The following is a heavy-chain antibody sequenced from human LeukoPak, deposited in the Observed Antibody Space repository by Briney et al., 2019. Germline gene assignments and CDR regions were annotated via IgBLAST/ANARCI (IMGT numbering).Heavy chain of an antibody. D-gene: IGHD5-18*01. V-gene: IGHV3-21*01. CDR2: ISSSSSYI. Sequence: SGGSLRLSCAASGFTFSSYSMNWVRQAPGKGLEWVSSISSSSSYIYYADSVKGRFTISRDNAKNSLYLQMNSLRAEDTAVYYCARADWDTAMIDYWGQGTLVTVSP. CDR3: ARADWDTAMIDY. J-gene: IGHJ4*02. CDR1: GFTFSSYS.